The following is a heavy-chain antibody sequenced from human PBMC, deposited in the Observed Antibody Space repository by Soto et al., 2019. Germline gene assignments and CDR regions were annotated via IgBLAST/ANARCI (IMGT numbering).Heavy chain of an antibody. J-gene: IGHJ6*02. V-gene: IGHV3-21*01. CDR3: ARDRGGYGSGSYYIPYYYYYYGMDV. CDR1: GFTFSSYS. CDR2: ISSSSSYI. D-gene: IGHD3-10*01. Sequence: PGGSLRLSCAASGFTFSSYSMNWVRQAPGKGLEWVSSISSSSSYIYYADSVKGRFTISRDNAKNSLYLQMNSLRAEDTAVYYCARDRGGYGSGSYYIPYYYYYYGMDVWGQGTTVTVS.